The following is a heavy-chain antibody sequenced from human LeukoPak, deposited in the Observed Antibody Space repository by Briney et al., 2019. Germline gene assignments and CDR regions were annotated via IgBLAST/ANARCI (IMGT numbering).Heavy chain of an antibody. D-gene: IGHD3-9*01. Sequence: SVKVSCKASGGTFSSYAISWVRQAPGQGLEWMGRIIPILGIANYAQKFQGRVTITADKSTSTAYMELSSLRSEDTAVYYCARGHLRYFDWLPHNWFDPWGQGTLVTVSS. J-gene: IGHJ5*02. CDR2: IIPILGIA. CDR3: ARGHLRYFDWLPHNWFDP. CDR1: GGTFSSYA. V-gene: IGHV1-69*04.